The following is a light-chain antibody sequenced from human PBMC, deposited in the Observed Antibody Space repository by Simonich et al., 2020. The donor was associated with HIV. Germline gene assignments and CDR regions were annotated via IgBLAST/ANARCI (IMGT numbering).Light chain of an antibody. CDR2: LNSDGSH. Sequence: QLVLTQSPSASASLGASVKLTCTLSSGHSSYAIAWHQQQPEKGPRYLMKLNSDGSHSKGAGIPDRFAGSSSGAERYLTISSLQSEDEADYYCQTWGTGIWVFGGGTKLPVL. CDR1: SGHSSYA. J-gene: IGLJ3*02. CDR3: QTWGTGIWV. V-gene: IGLV4-69*01.